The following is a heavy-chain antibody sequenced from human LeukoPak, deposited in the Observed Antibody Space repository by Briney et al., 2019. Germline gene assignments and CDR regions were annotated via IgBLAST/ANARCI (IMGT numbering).Heavy chain of an antibody. D-gene: IGHD7-27*01. J-gene: IGHJ4*02. V-gene: IGHV3-23*01. Sequence: PGGSLRLSCTASGFTFSSYTMSWVRQAPGKGLRWVSTITTGGPNTYYADSVKGRFTVPRDDSKNTLYLQMNSLRAEDTAVYYCAKDGGLWVSAHWGDSWGRGTLVTVSS. CDR2: ITTGGPNT. CDR1: GFTFSSYT. CDR3: AKDGGLWVSAHWGDS.